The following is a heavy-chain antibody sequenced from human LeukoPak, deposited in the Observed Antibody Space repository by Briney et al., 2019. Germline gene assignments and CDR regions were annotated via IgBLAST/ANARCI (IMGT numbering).Heavy chain of an antibody. CDR2: INSDGSST. CDR1: GFTFSSYW. CDR3: ARADILTGYYYYYGMDV. J-gene: IGHJ6*02. Sequence: GGSLRLSCAASGFTFSSYWMHWVRQAPGKGLVWVSRINSDGSSTSYADSVKGRFTISRDNAENTLYLQMNSLRAEDTAVYYCARADILTGYYYYYGMDVWGQGTTVTVSS. V-gene: IGHV3-74*01. D-gene: IGHD3-9*01.